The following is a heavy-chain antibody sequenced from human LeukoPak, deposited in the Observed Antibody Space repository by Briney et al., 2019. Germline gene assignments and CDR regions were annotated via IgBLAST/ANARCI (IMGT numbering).Heavy chain of an antibody. V-gene: IGHV4-39*01. J-gene: IGHJ4*02. CDR2: IYYSGST. D-gene: IGHD1-26*01. CDR1: GGSISSSSYY. Sequence: SETLSLTCTVSGGSISSSSYYWGWIRQPPGKGLEWIGSIYYSGSTYYNPSLKSRVTISVDTSKNQFSLKLSSVTAADTAVYYCARLQLPPDFGYWGQGTLVTVSS. CDR3: ARLQLPPDFGY.